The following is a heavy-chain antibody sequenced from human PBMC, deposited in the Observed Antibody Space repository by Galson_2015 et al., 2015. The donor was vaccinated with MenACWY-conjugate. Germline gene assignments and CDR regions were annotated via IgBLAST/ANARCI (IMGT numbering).Heavy chain of an antibody. CDR1: GGSIITSDYW. V-gene: IGHV4-39*07. D-gene: IGHD2-21*02. CDR3: ARVLYYTRGNCGGDCYSLQGDAFDV. CDR2: MYYSGST. Sequence: ETLSLTCTVSGGSIITSDYWWGWVRQPPGRGLEWIGSMYYSGSTYYNPSLKSRVSISIDTSKNQFSLKLTSVTAADTAVYYCARVLYYTRGNCGGDCYSLQGDAFDVWGQGTVVTVSS. J-gene: IGHJ3*01.